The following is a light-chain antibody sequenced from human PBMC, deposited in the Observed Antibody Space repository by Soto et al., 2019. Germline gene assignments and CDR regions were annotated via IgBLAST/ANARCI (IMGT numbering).Light chain of an antibody. Sequence: QSALTQPPSASGSPGQSVTISCTGTSSDVGAYNYVSWCQQHAGKAPKLVIYEVTKRPSGVPDRFSGSKSANTASLTVSGPQAEDEADYYCSSFASSNTWVFGGGTKLTVL. CDR1: SSDVGAYNY. CDR3: SSFASSNTWV. V-gene: IGLV2-8*01. CDR2: EVT. J-gene: IGLJ3*02.